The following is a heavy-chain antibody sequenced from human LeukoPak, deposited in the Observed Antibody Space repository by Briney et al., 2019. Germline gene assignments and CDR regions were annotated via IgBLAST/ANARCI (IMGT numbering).Heavy chain of an antibody. V-gene: IGHV3-21*01. CDR2: ISSSTSYI. CDR1: GDSISNYY. CDR3: ARAGGSTVSHSDY. Sequence: PSETLSLTCTVSGDSISNYYWSWIRQAPGKGLEWVSSISSSTSYIYYAGSVKGRFTISKDNAKNSLYLQMNSLRAEDTAVYYCARAGGSTVSHSDYWGQGTLVTVSS. J-gene: IGHJ4*02. D-gene: IGHD4-17*01.